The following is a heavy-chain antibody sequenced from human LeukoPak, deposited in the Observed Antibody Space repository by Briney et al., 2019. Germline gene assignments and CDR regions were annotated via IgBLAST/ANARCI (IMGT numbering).Heavy chain of an antibody. V-gene: IGHV3-23*01. Sequence: GGSLRLSCAASGFTFSSYAMSWVRQAPGKGLEWVSAIGGSGGSTYYADSVKGRFTISRDNSKNTLYLQMNSLRAEDTAVYYCAKPLYSSGWSYFDYWGQGTLVTVSS. J-gene: IGHJ4*02. D-gene: IGHD6-19*01. CDR2: IGGSGGST. CDR1: GFTFSSYA. CDR3: AKPLYSSGWSYFDY.